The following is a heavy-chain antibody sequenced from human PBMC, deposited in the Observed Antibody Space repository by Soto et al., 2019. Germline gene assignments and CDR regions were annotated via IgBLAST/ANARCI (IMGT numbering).Heavy chain of an antibody. Sequence: GSLRLSCAASGFTFSSSSMNWVRQAPGKGLEWVSYISSSSSAIYYTDSVKGRFNISRDNAKNSLYLQMNSLRAEDTAVYYCARDLRGSSGSYGPSYWAQGTLVIVSS. CDR1: GFTFSSSS. CDR2: ISSSSSAI. CDR3: ARDLRGSSGSYGPSY. V-gene: IGHV3-48*01. D-gene: IGHD1-26*01. J-gene: IGHJ4*02.